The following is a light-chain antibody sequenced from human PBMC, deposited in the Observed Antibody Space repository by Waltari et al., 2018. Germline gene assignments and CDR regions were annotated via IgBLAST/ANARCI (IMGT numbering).Light chain of an antibody. J-gene: IGKJ2*01. CDR1: ESVGTD. Sequence: EIVMTQSPVTMSVSPGEGVTLSYKASESVGTDVAWYRHKPGQPPRLLIYFGSTRATGVPARISGSGSGTDFSLTISSLESEDFAFYYCQQSRQWPRRTFGQGTKLE. CDR2: FGS. V-gene: IGKV3D-15*01. CDR3: QQSRQWPRRT.